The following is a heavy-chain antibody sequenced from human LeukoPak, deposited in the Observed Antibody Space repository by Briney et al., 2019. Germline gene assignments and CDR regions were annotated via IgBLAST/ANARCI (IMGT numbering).Heavy chain of an antibody. CDR3: ARDERFCNGDNHSPDLGY. D-gene: IGHD2-15*01. V-gene: IGHV1-2*02. J-gene: IGHJ4*02. CDR2: INPNTGAT. Sequence: ASVKVSCKASGYTFTGYYMFWVRQAPGQGLEWMGWINPNTGATKYAQNFQGRVTLTRDTSIRTTFMELSSLRSDDTAFYYCARDERFCNGDNHSPDLGYWGQGTLVTVSS. CDR1: GYTFTGYY.